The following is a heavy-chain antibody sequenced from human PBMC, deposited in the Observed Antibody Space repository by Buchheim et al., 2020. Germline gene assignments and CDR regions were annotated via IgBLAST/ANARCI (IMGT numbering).Heavy chain of an antibody. CDR1: GGSISSYY. D-gene: IGHD3-16*01. J-gene: IGHJ4*02. Sequence: QVQLQESGPGLVKPSETLSLTCTVSGGSISSYYWSWIRQPPGKGLEWIGYIYYSGSTNYNPSLKSRVTISVDTSKNQFSLKLSSVTAADTAVYYCARDRWGDDPFSGYWGQGTL. CDR2: IYYSGST. CDR3: ARDRWGDDPFSGY. V-gene: IGHV4-59*01.